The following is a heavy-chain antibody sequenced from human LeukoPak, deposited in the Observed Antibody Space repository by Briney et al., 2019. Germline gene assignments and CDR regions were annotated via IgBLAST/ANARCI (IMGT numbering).Heavy chain of an antibody. CDR1: GFTFSSYS. J-gene: IGHJ4*02. CDR3: AKALEVTAIFDY. CDR2: ISSSSSYI. V-gene: IGHV3-21*04. D-gene: IGHD2-21*02. Sequence: GGSLRLSCAASGFTFSSYSMNWVRQAPGKGLEWVSSISSSSSYIYYADSVKGRFTISRDNAKNSLYLQMNSLRAEDTAVYNCAKALEVTAIFDYWGQGTLVTVSS.